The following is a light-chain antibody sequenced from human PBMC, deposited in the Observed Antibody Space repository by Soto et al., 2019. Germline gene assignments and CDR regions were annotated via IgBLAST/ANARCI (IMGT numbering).Light chain of an antibody. Sequence: EIMLTQSPGTVSLSPGERATLSCRASQSVSSSYLAWYQQKPGQAPRLLIYGASTRATGIPARFSGSGSGTEFTLTISGLQSEDFAVYYCQQYHDWPRTFGQGTKVDIK. CDR1: QSVSSSY. CDR2: GAS. J-gene: IGKJ1*01. V-gene: IGKV3-15*01. CDR3: QQYHDWPRT.